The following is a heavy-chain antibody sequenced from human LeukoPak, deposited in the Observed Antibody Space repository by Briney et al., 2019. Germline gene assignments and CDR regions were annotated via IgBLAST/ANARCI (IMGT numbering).Heavy chain of an antibody. CDR3: ARVAVLRYFDWLQYCNNWFDP. CDR1: GGSFSGYY. J-gene: IGHJ5*02. CDR2: INHSGST. Sequence: PSETLSLTCAVYGGSFSGYYWSWIRQPPGKGLEWIGEINHSGSTNYNPSLKSRVTISVDTSKNQFSLKLSSVTAADTAVYYCARVAVLRYFDWLQYCNNWFDPWGQGTLVTVSS. V-gene: IGHV4-34*01. D-gene: IGHD3-9*01.